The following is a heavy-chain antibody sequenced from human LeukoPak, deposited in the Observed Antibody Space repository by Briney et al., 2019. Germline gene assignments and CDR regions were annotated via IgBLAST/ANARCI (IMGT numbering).Heavy chain of an antibody. CDR1: GFTFNRYA. V-gene: IGHV3-23*01. D-gene: IGHD5-12*01. CDR3: ARGLLYSGYDSPDY. J-gene: IGHJ4*02. CDR2: ISGSGGGT. Sequence: PGGSLRLSCGASGFTFNRYAVSWVRQAPGKGLEWVSAISGSGGGTYYADSVKGRFTISRDNSKNTVYLQMNSLRAEDTAVYYCARGLLYSGYDSPDYWGQGTLVTVSS.